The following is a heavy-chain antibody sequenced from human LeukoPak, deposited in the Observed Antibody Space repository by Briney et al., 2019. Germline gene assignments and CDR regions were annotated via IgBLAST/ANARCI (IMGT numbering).Heavy chain of an antibody. J-gene: IGHJ4*02. CDR2: ISSSGSPI. V-gene: IGHV3-48*03. Sequence: GGSLRLSCAASGFIFSSYEMNWVRQAPGKGLEWVSYISSSGSPIYYADSVKGRFTISRDNAKNSLYLQMNSLRAEDTAVYFCARSSNSSWGYFDYWGQGTLVTVSS. CDR3: ARSSNSSWGYFDY. CDR1: GFIFSSYE. D-gene: IGHD6-13*01.